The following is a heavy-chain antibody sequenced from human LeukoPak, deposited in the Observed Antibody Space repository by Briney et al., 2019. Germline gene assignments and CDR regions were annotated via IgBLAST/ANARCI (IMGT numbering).Heavy chain of an antibody. CDR1: GGSISSSSYF. Sequence: SETLSLTCTVSGGSISSSSYFWGWIRQPPGKGLEWIGNIYYSGSTYYNPSLKSRVSISVDTSKNQFSLSLTSVTAADTAEYYCARWGIVGATDAFDIWGQGTMVTVSS. CDR2: IYYSGST. CDR3: ARWGIVGATDAFDI. D-gene: IGHD1-26*01. J-gene: IGHJ3*02. V-gene: IGHV4-39*01.